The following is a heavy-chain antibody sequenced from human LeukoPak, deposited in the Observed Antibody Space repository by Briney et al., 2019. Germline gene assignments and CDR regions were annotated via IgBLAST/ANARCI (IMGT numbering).Heavy chain of an antibody. Sequence: PGESLRLSCATSGFTFATYNMYWVRQAPGKGPEWIAYINASNTTKYYADSVKGRFTISRDNAKTSLFLQMNRLRADDTAVYYCTRVLAFSSSWRSWGQGTLVTVSS. CDR2: INASNTTK. CDR1: GFTFATYN. V-gene: IGHV3-48*01. J-gene: IGHJ5*02. D-gene: IGHD6-13*01. CDR3: TRVLAFSSSWRS.